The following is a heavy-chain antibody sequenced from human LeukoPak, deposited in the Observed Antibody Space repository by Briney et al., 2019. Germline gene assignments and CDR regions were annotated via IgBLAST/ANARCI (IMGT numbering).Heavy chain of an antibody. CDR1: SGSISSHY. CDR2: IYYSGST. Sequence: SQTLSLTCTVSSGSISSHYWSWIRQPPGKGLEWIGYIYYSGSTDYNPSLKSRVTISVDTSRNQFSLKLSSVTAADTAVYYCARGPHHHDSSGYSPYYYYYMDVWGKGTTVTVSS. CDR3: ARGPHHHDSSGYSPYYYYYMDV. V-gene: IGHV4-59*11. J-gene: IGHJ6*03. D-gene: IGHD3-22*01.